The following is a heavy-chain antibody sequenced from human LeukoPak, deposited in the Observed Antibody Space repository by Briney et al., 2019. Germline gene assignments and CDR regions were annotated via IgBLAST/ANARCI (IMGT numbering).Heavy chain of an antibody. CDR1: GGSIDSRNW. J-gene: IGHJ6*02. V-gene: IGHV4-4*02. CDR3: ARDPAPSYYYGMDV. CDR2: IYYNENT. D-gene: IGHD2-2*01. Sequence: SETLSLTCTVSGGSIDSRNWWSWVRQPPGKGLEWIAEIYYNENTNYNPSLKSRVTISVDRSKSQFSMKLSSVTAADTAVYYCARDPAPSYYYGMDVWGQGTTVTVSS.